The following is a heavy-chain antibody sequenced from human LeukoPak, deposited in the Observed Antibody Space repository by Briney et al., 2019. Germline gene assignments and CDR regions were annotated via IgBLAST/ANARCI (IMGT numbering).Heavy chain of an antibody. CDR1: GYTLTELS. CDR2: FDPEDGET. CDR3: ATDIDCSSTSCYSGFDP. J-gene: IGHJ5*02. Sequence: ASVKVSCKLSGYTLTELSMHWVRQAPGKELEWMGGFDPEDGETIYAQKFQGRVTMTEDTSTDTAYMELSSLRSEDTAVYYCATDIDCSSTSCYSGFDPWGQGTLVTVSS. V-gene: IGHV1-24*01. D-gene: IGHD2-2*02.